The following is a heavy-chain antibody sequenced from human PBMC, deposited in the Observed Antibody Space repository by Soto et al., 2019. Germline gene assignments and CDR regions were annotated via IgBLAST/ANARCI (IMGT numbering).Heavy chain of an antibody. CDR1: GFTFSSYA. Sequence: QVQLVESGGGVVQPGRSLRLSCAASGFTFSSYAMHWVRQAPGKGLEWVAVISYDGSNKYYADSVKGRFTISRDNFKNTLYLQKNSLKAEDTGVYYCARTGQWLTRDDGMDVWGQGTTVTVSS. CDR3: ARTGQWLTRDDGMDV. V-gene: IGHV3-30-3*01. D-gene: IGHD6-19*01. J-gene: IGHJ6*02. CDR2: ISYDGSNK.